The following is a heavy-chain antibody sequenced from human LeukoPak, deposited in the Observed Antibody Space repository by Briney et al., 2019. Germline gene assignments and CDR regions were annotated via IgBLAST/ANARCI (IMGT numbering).Heavy chain of an antibody. Sequence: GASVKVSCKASGYTFTGYYMHWVRQAPGQGLEWMGWINPNSGGTNYAQKFQGRVTMTRDTSISTAYMELSRLRSDDTAVYYCARAVVPAAGRFDPWGRGTLVTVSS. V-gene: IGHV1-2*02. CDR3: ARAVVPAAGRFDP. CDR2: INPNSGGT. CDR1: GYTFTGYY. J-gene: IGHJ5*02. D-gene: IGHD2-2*01.